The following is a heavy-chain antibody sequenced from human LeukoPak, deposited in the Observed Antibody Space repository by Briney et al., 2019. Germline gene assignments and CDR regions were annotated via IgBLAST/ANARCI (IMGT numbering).Heavy chain of an antibody. CDR3: ARHSMVRGVINDDY. V-gene: IGHV4-59*08. Sequence: PSETLSLTCTVSGGSISSYYWSWIRQPPGKGLEWIGYIYYSGSTNYNPSLKSRVTISVDTSKNQFSLKLSSVTAADTAVYYCARHSMVRGVINDDYWGQGTLVTVSS. J-gene: IGHJ4*02. D-gene: IGHD3-10*01. CDR1: GGSISSYY. CDR2: IYYSGST.